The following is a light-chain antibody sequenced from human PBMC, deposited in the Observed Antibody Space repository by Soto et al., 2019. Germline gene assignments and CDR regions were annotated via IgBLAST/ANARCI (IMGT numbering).Light chain of an antibody. CDR1: QSVSSTY. CDR3: QQYGGSFPP. CDR2: DAS. J-gene: IGKJ1*01. V-gene: IGKV3-20*01. Sequence: EIVLTQSPGTLSLSPGEGATLSCRASQSVSSTYFAWYQQRPGQAPRLLIYDASNRAPGTPDRFSGSGSGTDFTLTISRLEPEDFAVYYCQQYGGSFPPFGQGTKVEIK.